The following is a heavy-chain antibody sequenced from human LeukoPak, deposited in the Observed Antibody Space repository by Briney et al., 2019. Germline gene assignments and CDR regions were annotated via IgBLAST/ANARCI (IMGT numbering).Heavy chain of an antibody. CDR2: ISAYNGNT. J-gene: IGHJ4*02. V-gene: IGHV1-18*01. D-gene: IGHD3-22*01. Sequence: ASVKVSCKASGYTFTSYGISWVRQAPGQGLEWMGWISAYNGNTNYAQKLQGRVTMTTDTSTSTAYMELRSLRSDDTAVYYCARDKGITYYYDSSGVDYWGQGTLVTVSS. CDR3: ARDKGITYYYDSSGVDY. CDR1: GYTFTSYG.